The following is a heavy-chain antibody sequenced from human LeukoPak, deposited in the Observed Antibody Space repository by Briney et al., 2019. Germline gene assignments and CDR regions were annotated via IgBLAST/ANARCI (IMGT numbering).Heavy chain of an antibody. Sequence: GESLKISCKGSGYSFTSYWIGWVRQMPGKGLEWMGIIYPGDSNTKYSPSFQGQVTISVDKSISTAYLQWSSLKASDSAVYYCARPYSNSGSALRGDYWGQGTLLTVSS. CDR3: ARPYSNSGSALRGDY. D-gene: IGHD4-11*01. V-gene: IGHV5-51*01. J-gene: IGHJ4*02. CDR1: GYSFTSYW. CDR2: IYPGDSNT.